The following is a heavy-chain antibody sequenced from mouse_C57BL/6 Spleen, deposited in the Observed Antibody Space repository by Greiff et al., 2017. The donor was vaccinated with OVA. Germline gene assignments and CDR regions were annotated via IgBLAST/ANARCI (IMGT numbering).Heavy chain of an antibody. CDR2: IDPENGDT. J-gene: IGHJ2*01. V-gene: IGHV14-4*01. CDR1: GFNIKDDY. CDR3: TTGTTVVATDY. Sequence: EVQLQQSGAELVRPGASVKLSCTASGFNIKDDYMHWVKQRPEQGLEWIGWIDPENGDTEYASKFQGKATITADTASNTAYLQLSSLTSEDTAVYYSTTGTTVVATDYWGQGTTLTVSS. D-gene: IGHD1-1*01.